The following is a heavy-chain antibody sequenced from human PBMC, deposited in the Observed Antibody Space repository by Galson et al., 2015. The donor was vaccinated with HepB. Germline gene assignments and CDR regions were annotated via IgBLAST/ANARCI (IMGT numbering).Heavy chain of an antibody. Sequence: SVKVSCKASGGTIRRNTLSWVRQAPGQGLEWMGGIIPIFGTPKYPQKFQGRVTITADESTSTTYLELSSLTFEDTAVYYCVRANKWELPYYYDDWGQGTLVTVSS. CDR2: IIPIFGTP. V-gene: IGHV1-69*13. CDR1: GGTIRRNT. J-gene: IGHJ4*02. CDR3: VRANKWELPYYYDD. D-gene: IGHD1-26*01.